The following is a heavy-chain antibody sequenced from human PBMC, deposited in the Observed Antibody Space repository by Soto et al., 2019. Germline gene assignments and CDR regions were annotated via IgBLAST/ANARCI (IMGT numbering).Heavy chain of an antibody. CDR1: GDSISTDY. CDR2: IYYGGST. J-gene: IGHJ4*02. CDR3: AKNWNWGSLVH. D-gene: IGHD7-27*01. Sequence: SETLSLTCTVSGDSISTDYWSWIRQSPGKGLEWIGFIYYGGSTNYNPSLKSRVTISVDTPRNQFSLKLSSVTVADTAVYYCAKNWNWGSLVHWGRGTLVTVSS. V-gene: IGHV4-59*08.